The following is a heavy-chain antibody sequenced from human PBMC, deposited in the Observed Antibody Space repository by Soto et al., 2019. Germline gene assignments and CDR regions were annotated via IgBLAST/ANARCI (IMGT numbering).Heavy chain of an antibody. Sequence: VGSLRLSCAASGFTFSSYAMSWVRQAPGKGLEWVSAISGSGGSTYYADSVKGRFTISRDNSKNTLYLQMNSLRAEDTAVYYCAKVKHPPSVAAVGIFDYWGQGTLVTVSS. CDR1: GFTFSSYA. V-gene: IGHV3-23*01. D-gene: IGHD6-19*01. CDR2: ISGSGGST. CDR3: AKVKHPPSVAAVGIFDY. J-gene: IGHJ4*02.